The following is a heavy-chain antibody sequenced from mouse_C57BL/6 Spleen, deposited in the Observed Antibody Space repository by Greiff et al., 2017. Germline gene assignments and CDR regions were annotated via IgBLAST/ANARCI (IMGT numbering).Heavy chain of an antibody. Sequence: VQLKESGPELVKPGASVKISCKASGYSFTDYNMNWVKQSNGKSLEWIGVINPNYGTTSYNQKFKGKATLTVDQSSSTAYMQLNSLTSEDSAVYYCARDTTVVSLKYFDVWGTGTTVTVSS. CDR2: INPNYGTT. V-gene: IGHV1-39*01. CDR3: ARDTTVVSLKYFDV. CDR1: GYSFTDYN. J-gene: IGHJ1*03. D-gene: IGHD1-1*01.